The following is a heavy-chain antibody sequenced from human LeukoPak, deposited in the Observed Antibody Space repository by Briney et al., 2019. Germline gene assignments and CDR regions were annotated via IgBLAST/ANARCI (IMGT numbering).Heavy chain of an antibody. Sequence: PSETLSLTCTVSGGSINNYYWSWIRQPPGKGLEWIGSIYYSGSTYYNPSLKSRVTISVDTSKNQFSLKLSSVTAADTAVYYCARLDVWFGDPTGPYYYGMDVWGQGTTVTVSS. CDR2: IYYSGST. V-gene: IGHV4-39*01. CDR1: GGSINNYY. J-gene: IGHJ6*02. D-gene: IGHD3-10*01. CDR3: ARLDVWFGDPTGPYYYGMDV.